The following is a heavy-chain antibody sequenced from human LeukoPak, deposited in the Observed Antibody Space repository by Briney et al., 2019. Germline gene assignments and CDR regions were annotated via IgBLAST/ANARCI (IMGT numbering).Heavy chain of an antibody. CDR2: IYHSGST. CDR3: ARGCSGGNCYSAGAFDI. D-gene: IGHD2-15*01. CDR1: GGSISSYY. V-gene: IGHV4-59*08. Sequence: SETLSLTCTVSGGSISSYYWSWIRQPPGKGLEWIGYIYHSGSTNYNPSLKSRVTISVDTSKNQFSLKLSSVTAADTAVYYCARGCSGGNCYSAGAFDIWGQGTMVTVSS. J-gene: IGHJ3*02.